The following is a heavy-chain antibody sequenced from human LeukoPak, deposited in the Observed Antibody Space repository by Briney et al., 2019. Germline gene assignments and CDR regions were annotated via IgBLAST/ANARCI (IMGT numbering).Heavy chain of an antibody. J-gene: IGHJ4*02. CDR2: ISAHNGDT. V-gene: IGHV1-18*01. D-gene: IGHD2-21*02. Sequence: GASVKVSCKASGYTFATYGITWVRQAPGEGPEWMGWISAHNGDTNYAQKLQGRVTMATDTSTSTAYMELRSLRSDDTAVYYCARDRGVRDMVVTTSRVDYWGQGTLVAVSS. CDR1: GYTFATYG. CDR3: ARDRGVRDMVVTTSRVDY.